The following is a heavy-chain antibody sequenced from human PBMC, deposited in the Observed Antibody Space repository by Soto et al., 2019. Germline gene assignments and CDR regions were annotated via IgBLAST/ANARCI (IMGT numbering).Heavy chain of an antibody. CDR3: ARADAWALPGYRFDY. J-gene: IGHJ4*02. D-gene: IGHD3-16*02. Sequence: QAQLVESGGGVVQPGRSLSLSCAASGFTFSSYAMHWVRQAPGKGLEWVAVISYDGSEKHHADSVKGRFTISRDNSKNTLYLQMASLRPEDTAVYYCARADAWALPGYRFDYWGQGTMFTVSS. V-gene: IGHV3-30-3*01. CDR2: ISYDGSEK. CDR1: GFTFSSYA.